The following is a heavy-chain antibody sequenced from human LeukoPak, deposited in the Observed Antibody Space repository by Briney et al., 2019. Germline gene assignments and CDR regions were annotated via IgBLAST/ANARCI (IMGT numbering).Heavy chain of an antibody. V-gene: IGHV4-39*07. J-gene: IGHJ5*02. Sequence: SETLSLTCTVSGGSISSSSYYWGWIRQPPGKGLEWIGSIYYSGSTYYNPSLKSRVTISVDTSKNQFSLKLSSVTATDTAVYYCARGGRYCSGGSCYWNWFDPWGQGTLVTVSS. CDR1: GGSISSSSYY. D-gene: IGHD2-15*01. CDR2: IYYSGST. CDR3: ARGGRYCSGGSCYWNWFDP.